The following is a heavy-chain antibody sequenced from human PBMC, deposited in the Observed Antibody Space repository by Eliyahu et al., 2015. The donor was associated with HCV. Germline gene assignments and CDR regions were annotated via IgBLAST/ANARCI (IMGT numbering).Heavy chain of an antibody. CDR1: GFPXRSYA. Sequence: EVHLLESGGGLVQPGGSLRLSCVASGFPXRSYAMTWVRQASGKGLEWVSSLTDTGGGNTYYADSVKGRFTISRDSAKNTLYLQMHSLTAEDTAVYYCAKDGGDYGDYWLDYWGQGTLVTVSS. CDR2: LTDTGGGNT. CDR3: AKDGGDYGDYWLDY. V-gene: IGHV3-23*01. J-gene: IGHJ4*02. D-gene: IGHD4-17*01.